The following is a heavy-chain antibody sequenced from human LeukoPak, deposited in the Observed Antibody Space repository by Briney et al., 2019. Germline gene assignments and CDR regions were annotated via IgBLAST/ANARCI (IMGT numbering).Heavy chain of an antibody. CDR1: GYTFTSYD. Sequence: VASVKLSCTASGYTFTSYDINWVRQATGQGLEWMGGMNPNSGNTGYAQKFQGRVTMTRNTSISTAYMELSSLRSEDTAVYYCARGYCSGGSCYGMDVWGQGTTVTVSS. D-gene: IGHD2-15*01. V-gene: IGHV1-8*01. J-gene: IGHJ6*02. CDR2: MNPNSGNT. CDR3: ARGYCSGGSCYGMDV.